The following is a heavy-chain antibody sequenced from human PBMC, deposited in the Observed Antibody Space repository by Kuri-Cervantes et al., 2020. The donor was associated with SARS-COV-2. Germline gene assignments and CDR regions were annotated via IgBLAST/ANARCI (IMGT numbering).Heavy chain of an antibody. CDR1: GGSISSGDYH. D-gene: IGHD2-2*01. Sequence: LRLSCTVSGGSISSGDYHWSWVRQPPGKGLEWIGYIYYSGSTYYNPSLKSRLIISVDTSKNQFSLKLSSVTAADTAVYYCARLGVAYCSSTSCPRSYYYGMDVWGQGTTVTVSS. CDR2: IYYSGST. J-gene: IGHJ6*02. CDR3: ARLGVAYCSSTSCPRSYYYGMDV. V-gene: IGHV4-30-4*01.